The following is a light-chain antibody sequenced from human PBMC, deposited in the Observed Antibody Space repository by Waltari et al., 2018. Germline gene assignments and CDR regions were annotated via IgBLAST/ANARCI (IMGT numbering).Light chain of an antibody. CDR1: QDIGTY. Sequence: DIQLTQSPSFLSASVGRRVTVTCRASQDIGTYLAWYQKKPGKAPHLLIYAASSLHTGVPLRFSAGGSGTLFTLTINRLQPEDFATYYCQQLHTYPLTFGGGTEVEL. V-gene: IGKV1-9*01. J-gene: IGKJ4*01. CDR2: AAS. CDR3: QQLHTYPLT.